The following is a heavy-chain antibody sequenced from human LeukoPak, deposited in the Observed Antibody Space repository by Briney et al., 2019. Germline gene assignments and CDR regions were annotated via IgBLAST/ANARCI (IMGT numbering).Heavy chain of an antibody. J-gene: IGHJ3*02. V-gene: IGHV3-74*01. CDR3: ASLQLYSSSWQLSAFDI. Sequence: PGGSLRLSCAASGFTFSSYWMHWVRQAPGKGLVWVSRINSDGSTTSYADSVKGRITISRDNAKNTLFLQMNSLGAEDTAVYYCASLQLYSSSWQLSAFDIWGQGTMVTVSS. CDR2: INSDGSTT. CDR1: GFTFSSYW. D-gene: IGHD6-13*01.